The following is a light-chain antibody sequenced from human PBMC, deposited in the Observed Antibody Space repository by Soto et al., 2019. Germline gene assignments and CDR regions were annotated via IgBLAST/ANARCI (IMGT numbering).Light chain of an antibody. Sequence: QSVLTQPRSVSGSPGQSVTISCTGTSSDVGGYNYVSWYQQHPGKAPKLMIYDVNKRPSGVPDRFSASKSGNTASLTISGLQAEDEADYYCCSYAGSYVFGTGTKLTVL. CDR3: CSYAGSYV. CDR1: SSDVGGYNY. CDR2: DVN. V-gene: IGLV2-11*01. J-gene: IGLJ1*01.